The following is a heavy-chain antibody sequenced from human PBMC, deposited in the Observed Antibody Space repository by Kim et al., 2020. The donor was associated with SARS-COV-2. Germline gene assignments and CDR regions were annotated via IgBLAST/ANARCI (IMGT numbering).Heavy chain of an antibody. V-gene: IGHV3-23*01. CDR3: AKDHPSSCWPAFDS. D-gene: IGHD6-19*01. CDR2: IHNGGNP. Sequence: GGSLRLSCVASGFTFSSRAMSWVRQTPEKGLEWVASIHNGGNPYYADSVQGRFTVSRDVTRATLYLQMNRLRAEDSALYYCAKDHPSSCWPAFDSWGQGTLVTVSS. J-gene: IGHJ4*02. CDR1: GFTFSSRA.